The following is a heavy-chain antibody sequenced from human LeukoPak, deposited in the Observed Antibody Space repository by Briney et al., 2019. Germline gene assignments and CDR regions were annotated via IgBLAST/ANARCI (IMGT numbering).Heavy chain of an antibody. J-gene: IGHJ4*02. CDR2: ISVRGVNI. CDR1: GFSFSSDA. V-gene: IGHV3-23*01. Sequence: PGGSLRLSCAASGFSFSSDAMSWVRQSPGKGLEWVSAISVRGVNIYNADSVKGRFTISRDISRTTLYLQMNSLRAEDTAVYYCAKESFYYDTTGYKAYYFDYWGQGTLVTVSS. D-gene: IGHD3-22*01. CDR3: AKESFYYDTTGYKAYYFDY.